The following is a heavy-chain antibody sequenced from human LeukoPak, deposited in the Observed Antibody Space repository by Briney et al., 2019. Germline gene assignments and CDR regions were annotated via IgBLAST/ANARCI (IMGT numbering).Heavy chain of an antibody. J-gene: IGHJ3*02. V-gene: IGHV1-24*01. CDR1: GYTLTELS. CDR3: ATIVVVIAIQAGAFDI. CDR2: FDPEDGET. D-gene: IGHD2-21*01. Sequence: ASVKVSYKVSGYTLTELSMHWVRQAPGKGLEWMGGFDPEDGETIYAQKFQGRVTMTEDTSTDTAYMELSSLRSEDTAVYYCATIVVVIAIQAGAFDIWGQGTMVTVSS.